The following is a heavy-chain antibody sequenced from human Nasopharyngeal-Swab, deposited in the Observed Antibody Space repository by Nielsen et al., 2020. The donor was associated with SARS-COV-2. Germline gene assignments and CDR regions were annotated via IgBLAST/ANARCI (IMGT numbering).Heavy chain of an antibody. V-gene: IGHV1-69*04. CDR2: IIPILGTA. CDR3: AKEFMITFGGVIVESFAYFDY. J-gene: IGHJ4*02. D-gene: IGHD3-16*02. Sequence: SVKVSCKASGYTFTSYGISWVRQAPGQGLEWMGRIIPILGTANYAQKFQGRVTITADKSTSTAYMELSSLRSEDTAVYYCAKEFMITFGGVIVESFAYFDYWGQGALVTVSS. CDR1: GYTFTSYG.